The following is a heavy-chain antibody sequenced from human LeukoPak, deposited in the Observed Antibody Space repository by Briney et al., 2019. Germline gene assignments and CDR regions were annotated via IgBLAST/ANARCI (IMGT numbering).Heavy chain of an antibody. Sequence: SETLSLTCTVSGGSISTVNYFWGWIRQPPGKGLEWIGSIHYSGTTYYNPSLKSRVTISVDTSKNQFSLKLSSVTAADTAVYYCARSSEGRYYYDSSGFSYYYYYMDVWGKGTTVTISS. CDR2: IHYSGTT. V-gene: IGHV4-39*07. CDR3: ARSSEGRYYYDSSGFSYYYYYMDV. J-gene: IGHJ6*03. D-gene: IGHD3-22*01. CDR1: GGSISTVNYF.